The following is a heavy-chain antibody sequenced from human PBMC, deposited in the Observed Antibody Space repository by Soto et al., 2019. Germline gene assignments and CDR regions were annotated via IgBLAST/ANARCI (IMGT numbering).Heavy chain of an antibody. CDR2: VNLSGGST. CDR1: GYTFTSYY. Sequence: ASVKVSCKASGYTFTSYYMHWVRQAPGQGLEWMGVVNLSGGSTNYAQRFQGRVTMTRDTSTSTVYMELSSLRSEDTAFYYSAFEVFDYWGQGTLVTVSS. CDR3: AFEVFDY. J-gene: IGHJ4*02. V-gene: IGHV1-46*03. D-gene: IGHD3-9*01.